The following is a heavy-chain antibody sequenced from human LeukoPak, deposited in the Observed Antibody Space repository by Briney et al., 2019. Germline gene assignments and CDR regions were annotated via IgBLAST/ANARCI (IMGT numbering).Heavy chain of an antibody. Sequence: SETLSLTCAVYDGSFSGYYWSWIRQPPGKGLEWIGEINHSGSTNYNPSLKSRVTISVDTSKNQFSLKLSSATAADTAVYYCARGTSSIAARPGGNWFDPWGQGTLVTVSS. CDR1: DGSFSGYY. CDR2: INHSGST. CDR3: ARGTSSIAARPGGNWFDP. J-gene: IGHJ5*02. V-gene: IGHV4-34*01. D-gene: IGHD6-6*01.